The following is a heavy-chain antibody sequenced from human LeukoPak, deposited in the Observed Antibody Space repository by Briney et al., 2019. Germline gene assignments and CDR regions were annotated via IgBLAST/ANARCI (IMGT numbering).Heavy chain of an antibody. CDR2: INSDGSEG. CDR1: GFTFSGFW. CDR3: ARSSYSGSSSV. V-gene: IGHV3-7*03. Sequence: GGSLRLSCAVSGFTFSGFWMSWSRQAPGKGLEWVASINSDGSEGYYADVVKGRFTISRDNAKNSLYLQINSLRTEDTAVYYCARSSYSGSSSVWGQGTMVTVSS. J-gene: IGHJ3*01. D-gene: IGHD6-6*01.